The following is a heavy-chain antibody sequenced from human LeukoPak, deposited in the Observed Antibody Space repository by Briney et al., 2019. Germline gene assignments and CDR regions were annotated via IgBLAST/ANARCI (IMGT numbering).Heavy chain of an antibody. V-gene: IGHV1-2*02. D-gene: IGHD3-3*01. CDR2: INSSGGGT. Sequence: GASVKVSCKASGYTFTNYYMHWVRQAPGQGLEWMGVINSSGGGTTYAQKFQGRVTMTRDTSISTAYMELSRLRSDDTAVYYCARGAGGYYDFWSGYYSSDYYYYYMDVWGKGTTVTVSS. J-gene: IGHJ6*03. CDR3: ARGAGGYYDFWSGYYSSDYYYYYMDV. CDR1: GYTFTNYY.